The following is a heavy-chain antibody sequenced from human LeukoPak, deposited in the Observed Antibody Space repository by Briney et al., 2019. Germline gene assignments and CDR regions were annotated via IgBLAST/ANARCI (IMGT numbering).Heavy chain of an antibody. J-gene: IGHJ4*02. CDR3: SRKDTPMIYFDC. D-gene: IGHD5-18*01. CDR2: IYYSRST. CDR1: GGSISGYY. Sequence: SETLSLTCTVSGGSISGYYWNWIRQPPGKGLEWIGYIYYSRSTNYNPSLKSRVTISVDTSKNQFSLRLNSVTAADTAVYYCSRKDTPMIYFDCWGQGTLVTVSS. V-gene: IGHV4-59*12.